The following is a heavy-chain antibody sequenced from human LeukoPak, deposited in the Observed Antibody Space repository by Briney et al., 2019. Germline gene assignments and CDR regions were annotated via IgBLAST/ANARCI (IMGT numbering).Heavy chain of an antibody. D-gene: IGHD6-19*01. CDR1: GDSISNYY. V-gene: IGHV4-4*07. CDR3: ARGGGWSPYYFDY. J-gene: IGHJ4*02. Sequence: PSETLSLTCIVSGDSISNYYWSWIRQPAGKGLEWIGRVYTSGSTNYNPSLKSRVTMSVDTSKNQFSLKLSSVTAADTAVYYCARGGGWSPYYFDYWGQGTLVTVSS. CDR2: VYTSGST.